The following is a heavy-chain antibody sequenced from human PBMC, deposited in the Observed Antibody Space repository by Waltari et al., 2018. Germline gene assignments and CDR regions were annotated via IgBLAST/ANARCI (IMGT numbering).Heavy chain of an antibody. CDR3: ARDVPNSGRGGFDF. Sequence: VQLQESGPGLVKPSETLSLSCTVSGYSISSGYFWDWVRQAPGRGLEWVANIRQDGVAKNYRDSVKGRFTVSRDNAENSLFLQLNSLTAEDTALYYCARDVPNSGRGGFDFWGHGTMVTVSS. CDR2: IRQDGVAK. J-gene: IGHJ3*01. D-gene: IGHD3-10*01. V-gene: IGHV3-7*01. CDR1: GYSISSGYF.